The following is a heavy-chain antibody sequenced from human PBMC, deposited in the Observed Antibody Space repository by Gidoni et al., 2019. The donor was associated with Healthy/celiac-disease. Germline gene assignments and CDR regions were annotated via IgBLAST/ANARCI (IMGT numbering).Heavy chain of an antibody. CDR2: ISGSGGST. J-gene: IGHJ4*02. D-gene: IGHD3-22*01. CDR3: AKDYRYDSSGHHDY. CDR1: GFTFRSYA. V-gene: IGHV3-23*01. Sequence: EVQLLESGGGLVQPGGSLRLSCAASGFTFRSYAMSWVRQAPGKGLEWVSAISGSGGSTYYADAVKGRFTISRDNSKNTLYLQMNSLRAEDTAVYYCAKDYRYDSSGHHDYWGQGTLVTVSS.